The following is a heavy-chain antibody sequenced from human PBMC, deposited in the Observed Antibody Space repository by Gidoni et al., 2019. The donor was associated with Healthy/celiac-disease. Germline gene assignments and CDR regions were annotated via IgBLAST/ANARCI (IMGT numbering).Heavy chain of an antibody. J-gene: IGHJ6*03. Sequence: QVQLVQSGAEVKKPGASVKVSCKASGYTFTSYDINWVRQATGQGLEWMGWMNPNSGNTGDAQKFQGRVTMTRNTSISTAYMELSSLRSEDTAVYYCARPYYDFSDYYYYMDVWGKGTTVTVSS. CDR3: ARPYYDFSDYYYYMDV. V-gene: IGHV1-8*01. CDR2: MNPNSGNT. D-gene: IGHD3-3*01. CDR1: GYTFTSYD.